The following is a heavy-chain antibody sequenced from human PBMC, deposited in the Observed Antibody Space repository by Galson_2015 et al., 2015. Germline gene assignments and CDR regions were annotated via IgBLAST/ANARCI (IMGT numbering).Heavy chain of an antibody. CDR3: IGSRNGLDY. J-gene: IGHJ4*02. CDR1: GFSFSGSV. D-gene: IGHD2-8*01. V-gene: IGHV3-73*01. Sequence: SLRLSCAASGFSFSGSVIHWVRQASGKGLEWVGRIRTKPNNYATVYGASVRGRFSISRDDSDDTAYLQMNSLQAEDTAVYYCIGSRNGLDYWGQGTLVTVSS. CDR2: IRTKPNNYAT.